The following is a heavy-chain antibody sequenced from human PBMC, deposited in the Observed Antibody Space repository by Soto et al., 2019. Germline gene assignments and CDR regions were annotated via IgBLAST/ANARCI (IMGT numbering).Heavy chain of an antibody. J-gene: IGHJ6*02. CDR2: IWYDGSNK. D-gene: IGHD1-26*01. Sequence: GGSLRLSCAASGFTFSSYGMHWVRQAPGKGLEWVAVIWYDGSNKYYADSVKGRFTISRDNSKNTLYLQMNSLRAEDTAVYYCARDLGGGDFYYSYYGMDVWGQGTTVTVSS. CDR1: GFTFSSYG. CDR3: ARDLGGGDFYYSYYGMDV. V-gene: IGHV3-33*01.